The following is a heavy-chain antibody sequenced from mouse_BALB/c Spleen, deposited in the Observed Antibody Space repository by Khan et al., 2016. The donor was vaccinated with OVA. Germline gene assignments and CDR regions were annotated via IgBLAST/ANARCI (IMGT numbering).Heavy chain of an antibody. V-gene: IGHV1-62-2*01. D-gene: IGHD2-1*01. CDR2: FYPGSGSI. CDR3: ERRVYYGNYNFAMDY. CDR1: GYTFTDYI. J-gene: IGHJ4*01. Sequence: QVQLQQSGAGLAKPGASVRLSCKASGYTFTDYIIHWVKQRSGQGLEWIGWFYPGSGSIEYNEKFKDKATLTADKSSASVYMELSSLTSEDSAVPFGERRVYYGNYNFAMDYWGQGTSVTVSS.